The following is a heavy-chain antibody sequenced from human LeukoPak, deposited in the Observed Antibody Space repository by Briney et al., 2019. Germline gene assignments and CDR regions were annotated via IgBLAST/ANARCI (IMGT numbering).Heavy chain of an antibody. Sequence: GASVKVSCKASGYTFTSYYMHWVRQAPGQGLVWMGIINPSGGSTSYAQKFQGRVTMTRDTSTSTVYMELSSLRSEDTAVYYCARGYYGSGLRISPLLFDPWGQGTLVTVSS. CDR1: GYTFTSYY. V-gene: IGHV1-46*01. J-gene: IGHJ5*02. CDR3: ARGYYGSGLRISPLLFDP. CDR2: INPSGGST. D-gene: IGHD3-10*01.